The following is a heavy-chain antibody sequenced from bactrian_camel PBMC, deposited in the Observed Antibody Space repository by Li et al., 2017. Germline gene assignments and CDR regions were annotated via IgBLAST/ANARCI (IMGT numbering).Heavy chain of an antibody. CDR2: IYTGSGNT. CDR3: KTQCRGRDW. Sequence: QLVESGGGSVQAGGSLRLSCAASGYTYNRNCMAWFRQAPGKEREGVARIYTGSGNTYYADSVKGRFTISKDNNKNTVYLQMNSLKPDDTAMYYCKTQCRGRDWWGQGTQVTVS. V-gene: IGHV3S25*01. D-gene: IGHD5*01. CDR1: GYTYNRNC. J-gene: IGHJ4*01.